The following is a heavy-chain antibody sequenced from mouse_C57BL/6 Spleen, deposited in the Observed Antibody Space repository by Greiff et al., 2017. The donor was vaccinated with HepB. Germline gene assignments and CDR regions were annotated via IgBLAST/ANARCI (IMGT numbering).Heavy chain of an antibody. D-gene: IGHD2-4*01. J-gene: IGHJ3*01. CDR3: ARMGDYAWFAY. V-gene: IGHV1-82*01. Sequence: QVQLKQSGPELVKPGASVKISCKASGYAFSSSWMNWVKQRPGKGLEWIGRIYPGDGDTNYNGKFKGKATLTADKSSSTAYMQLSSLTSEDSAVYFCARMGDYAWFAYWGQGTLVTVSA. CDR2: IYPGDGDT. CDR1: GYAFSSSW.